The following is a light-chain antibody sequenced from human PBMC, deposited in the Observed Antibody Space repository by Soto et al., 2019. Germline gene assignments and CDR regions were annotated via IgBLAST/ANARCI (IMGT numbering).Light chain of an antibody. CDR3: QQYNYWPYT. V-gene: IGKV3-15*01. J-gene: IGKJ2*01. Sequence: EIMMTQSPATLSVSPGERATLSCWSSQSISSNLAWYQHKRGQAPRLLFYGASTRTTGVPARFSGSGSGTGFTLTLSSLQSEDFAIYYCQQYNYWPYTFGQGTKLEIK. CDR2: GAS. CDR1: QSISSN.